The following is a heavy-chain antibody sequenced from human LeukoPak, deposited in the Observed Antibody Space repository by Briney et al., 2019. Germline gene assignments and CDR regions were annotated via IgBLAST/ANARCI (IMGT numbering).Heavy chain of an antibody. Sequence: SETLSLTCPVYGGSFSGYYWSWIRQPPGKGLEWIGEINHSGSTNYNPSLKSRVTISVDTSKNQFSLKLSSVTAADTAVYYCARGKPRYDFWSGYYRLAFDYWGQGTLVTVSS. CDR3: ARGKPRYDFWSGYYRLAFDY. CDR2: INHSGST. V-gene: IGHV4-34*01. J-gene: IGHJ4*02. D-gene: IGHD3-3*01. CDR1: GGSFSGYY.